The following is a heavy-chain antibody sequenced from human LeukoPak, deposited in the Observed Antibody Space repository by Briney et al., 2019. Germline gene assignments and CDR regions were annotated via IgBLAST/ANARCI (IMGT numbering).Heavy chain of an antibody. CDR2: MYYSGST. CDR3: ARQWSGTNYFDP. V-gene: IGHV4-59*08. Sequence: SETLSLTCTVSGGSISSSYWTWLRQPPGKGLEWIGYMYYSGSTNYNPSLKSRATISVDTSRNQLSLELSSVTAADTALYFCARQWSGTNYFDPWGQGILVTVSS. J-gene: IGHJ5*02. D-gene: IGHD3-3*01. CDR1: GGSISSSY.